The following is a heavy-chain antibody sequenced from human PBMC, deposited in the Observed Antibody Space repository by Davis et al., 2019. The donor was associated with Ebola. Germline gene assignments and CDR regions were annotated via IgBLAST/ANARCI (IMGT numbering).Heavy chain of an antibody. CDR1: GFTFSRYW. D-gene: IGHD3-9*01. CDR2: IKEDGSEK. V-gene: IGHV3-7*03. Sequence: PGGSLRLSCAASGFTFSRYWMNWVRQAPGKGLQWVADIKEDGSEKYYVGSVEGRFTISRDNAKNSLYLQMNSLRAEDTAVYYCAKFEYYHVSTGLYNSLDYWGRGTLVTVSS. J-gene: IGHJ4*02. CDR3: AKFEYYHVSTGLYNSLDY.